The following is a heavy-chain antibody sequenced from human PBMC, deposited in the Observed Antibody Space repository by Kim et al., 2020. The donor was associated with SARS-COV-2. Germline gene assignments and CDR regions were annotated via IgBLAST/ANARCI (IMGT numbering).Heavy chain of an antibody. J-gene: IGHJ4*02. V-gene: IGHV1-2*02. CDR3: ARGSPSNGNSRGVDY. Sequence: ASVKVSCKVSGYTFTDYYMHWVRQAPGQGLEWMGWINPNSGGTNYAQKFQGGVTMTRDTSISTAYMELSSLKSDDTAIYYCARGSPSNGNSRGVDYWGQGXLVTVSS. CDR2: INPNSGGT. CDR1: GYTFTDYY. D-gene: IGHD2-8*01.